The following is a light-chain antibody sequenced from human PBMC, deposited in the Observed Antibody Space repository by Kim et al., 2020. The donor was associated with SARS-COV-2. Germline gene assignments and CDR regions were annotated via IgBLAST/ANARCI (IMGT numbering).Light chain of an antibody. V-gene: IGLV3-21*03. CDR3: QVWDSNSDHVV. CDR1: NIGSKS. Sequence: SYELTQPPSVSVAPGKTASITCEGNNIGSKSVQWYQKRSGQAPVLVVYDDSNRPSGIPERFSGSNSGNTATLTISMVEAGDEADYYCQVWDSNSDHVVFGGGTQLTVL. CDR2: DDS. J-gene: IGLJ2*01.